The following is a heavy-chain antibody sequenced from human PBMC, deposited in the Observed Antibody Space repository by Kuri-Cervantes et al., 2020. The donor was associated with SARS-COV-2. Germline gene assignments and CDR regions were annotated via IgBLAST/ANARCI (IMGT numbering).Heavy chain of an antibody. CDR3: ARDRTGATGPAGDAFDI. V-gene: IGHV1-2*02. D-gene: IGHD6-25*01. Sequence: ALVKVSCKASGYTFTAYYIHWVRQAPGQGLEWMGWINPNNGDTHCAQEFHGRVTMTRDTSIGTAYMELSRLRSDDTAVYYCARDRTGATGPAGDAFDIWGQGTMVTVSS. J-gene: IGHJ3*02. CDR1: GYTFTAYY. CDR2: INPNNGDT.